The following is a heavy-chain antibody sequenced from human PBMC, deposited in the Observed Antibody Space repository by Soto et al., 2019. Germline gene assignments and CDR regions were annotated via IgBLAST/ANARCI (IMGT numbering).Heavy chain of an antibody. V-gene: IGHV1-3*01. CDR1: GYTFTSYA. J-gene: IGHJ4*02. Sequence: GASVKVSCKASGYTFTSYAMHWVRQAPGQRLEWKGWINAGNGKKKNSQKNQGRVTITRDTSASTAYMELSSLRFEDTAVYYCARTQILTRYSSGWYVAEGFDYWGQGTLVTVSS. CDR2: INAGNGKK. D-gene: IGHD6-19*01. CDR3: ARTQILTRYSSGWYVAEGFDY.